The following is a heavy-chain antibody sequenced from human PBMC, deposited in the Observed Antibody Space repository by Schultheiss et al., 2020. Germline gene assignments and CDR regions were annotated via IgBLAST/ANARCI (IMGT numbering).Heavy chain of an antibody. V-gene: IGHV4-34*01. CDR2: INHSGST. CDR1: GGSFSGYY. Sequence: SETLSLTCAVYGGSFSGYYWSWIRQPPGKGLEWIGEINHSGSTNYNPSLKSRVTISVDTSKNQLSLKLSSVTAADTAVYYCARQEYYGSGSNCFDYWGQGTRVTVSS. CDR3: ARQEYYGSGSNCFDY. J-gene: IGHJ4*02. D-gene: IGHD3-10*01.